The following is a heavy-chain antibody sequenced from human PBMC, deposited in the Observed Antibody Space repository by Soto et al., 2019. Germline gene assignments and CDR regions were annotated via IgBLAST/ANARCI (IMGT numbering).Heavy chain of an antibody. CDR3: ASEDGYIRWYFDL. J-gene: IGHJ2*01. V-gene: IGHV3-74*01. CDR1: GFTFSSYW. Sequence: EVQLVESGGGLVQPGGSLRLSCAASGFTFSSYWMHWVRQAPGKGLVWVSRINSDGSSTSYADSVKGRFTISRDNAKNTLYLQMNSLRAEDTAVYYCASEDGYIRWYFDLWGRGTLVTVSS. D-gene: IGHD5-12*01. CDR2: INSDGSST.